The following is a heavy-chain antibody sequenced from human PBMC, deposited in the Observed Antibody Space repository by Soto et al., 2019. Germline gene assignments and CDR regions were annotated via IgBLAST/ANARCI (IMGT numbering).Heavy chain of an antibody. CDR2: IGGRGNSA. CDR1: GFIFTNYA. V-gene: IGHV3-23*01. J-gene: IGHJ3*01. CDR3: VGEGRGSFDF. D-gene: IGHD5-12*01. Sequence: GGSLRLSCAASGFIFTNYAMNWVRQAPGKGLEWVSVIGGRGNSAYYADSVQGRFTISRDNSKNTLSLQVSSLTADDTAIYYCVGEGRGSFDFWGRGTMVTVSS.